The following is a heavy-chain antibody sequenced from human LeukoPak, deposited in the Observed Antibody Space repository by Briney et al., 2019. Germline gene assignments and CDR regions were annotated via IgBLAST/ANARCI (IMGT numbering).Heavy chain of an antibody. Sequence: GSSVKVSCKASGGTFSSYAISWVRQAPGQGLEWMGRSIPILGIANYAQKFQGRVTITADKSTSTAYMELSSLRSEDTAVYYCASLYCSGGSCYFDYWGQGTLVTVSS. J-gene: IGHJ4*02. CDR3: ASLYCSGGSCYFDY. V-gene: IGHV1-69*04. CDR2: SIPILGIA. CDR1: GGTFSSYA. D-gene: IGHD2-15*01.